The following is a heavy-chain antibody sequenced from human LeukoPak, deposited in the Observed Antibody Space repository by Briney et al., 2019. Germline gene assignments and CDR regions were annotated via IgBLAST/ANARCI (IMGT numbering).Heavy chain of an antibody. J-gene: IGHJ3*02. V-gene: IGHV1-8*01. CDR2: MNPHSGNT. CDR3: ARGTRIVGAIHAFDI. Sequence: ASVKVSCKASGYTFTSYDINWVRQATGQGLEWMGWMNPHSGNTGYAQKLQGRVNKTRNTSISRAYMELSSLRSEDTAVYYCARGTRIVGAIHAFDIWGQGTMVTVSS. CDR1: GYTFTSYD. D-gene: IGHD1-26*01.